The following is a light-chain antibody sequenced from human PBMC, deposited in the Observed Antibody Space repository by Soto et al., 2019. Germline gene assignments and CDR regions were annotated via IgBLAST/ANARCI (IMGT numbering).Light chain of an antibody. V-gene: IGLV1-40*01. CDR1: SSDMGNYA. CDR3: QSYDSSLSVPYV. CDR2: GNS. Sequence: QSVLTQPPSVSAAPGQKVTISCSGSSSDMGNYAVSWYQQLPGTAPKLLIYGNSNRPSGVPDRFSGSKSGTSASLAITGLQAEDEADYYCQSYDSSLSVPYVFGTGTKVTVL. J-gene: IGLJ1*01.